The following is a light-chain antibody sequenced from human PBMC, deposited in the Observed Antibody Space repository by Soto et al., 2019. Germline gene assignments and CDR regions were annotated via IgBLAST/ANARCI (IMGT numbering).Light chain of an antibody. CDR1: SSDVGAYNH. CDR3: SSYTSRSTLYV. J-gene: IGLJ1*01. V-gene: IGLV2-14*01. CDR2: DVS. Sequence: QSALTQPASVSGSPGHSITISCTGTSSDVGAYNHVSWYQQHPGKAPKLMIYDVSDRPSGVSNRFSGSKSGNAASLTISGLQAEDEADYYCSSYTSRSTLYVFGTGTKLTVL.